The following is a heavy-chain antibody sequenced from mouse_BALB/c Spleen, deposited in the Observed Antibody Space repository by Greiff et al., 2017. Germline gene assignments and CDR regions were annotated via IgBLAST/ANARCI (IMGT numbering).Heavy chain of an antibody. Sequence: EVMLVESGGGLVKPGGSLKLSCAASGFTFSSYAMSWVRQTPEKRLEWVATISSGGSYTYYPDSVKGRFTISRDNAKNTLYLQMSSLRSEDTAMYYCARHDYYGSSSHYYAMDYWGQGTSVTVSS. V-gene: IGHV5-9-3*01. CDR3: ARHDYYGSSSHYYAMDY. CDR1: GFTFSSYA. D-gene: IGHD1-1*01. J-gene: IGHJ4*01. CDR2: ISSGGSYT.